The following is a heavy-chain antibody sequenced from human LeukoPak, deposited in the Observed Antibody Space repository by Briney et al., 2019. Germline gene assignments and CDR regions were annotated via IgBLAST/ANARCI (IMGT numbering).Heavy chain of an antibody. D-gene: IGHD4-17*01. CDR2: ISYDGSNK. CDR3: AREDYGDYGGCFDY. V-gene: IGHV3-30-3*01. Sequence: PGGSLRLSCTASEFSFSSYDMHWVRQAPGKGLEWVAVISYDGSNKYYADSVKGRFTISRDNSKNTLYLQMNSLRAEDTAVYYCAREDYGDYGGCFDYWGQGTLVTVSS. CDR1: EFSFSSYD. J-gene: IGHJ4*02.